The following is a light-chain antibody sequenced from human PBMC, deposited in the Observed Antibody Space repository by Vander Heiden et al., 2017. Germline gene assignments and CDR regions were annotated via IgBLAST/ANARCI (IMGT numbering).Light chain of an antibody. J-gene: IGLJ3*02. CDR2: ENN. CDR1: SSNIGNNY. Sequence: QSVLTQPPSVSAAPGQKVTISCSGSSSNIGNNYVSWYQQLPGTAPKLLIYENNKRPSGIPDRFSGSKSGTSATLGITGLQTGDEADYYCGTWDSNLRAVLGGGTKL. CDR3: GTWDSNLRAV. V-gene: IGLV1-51*02.